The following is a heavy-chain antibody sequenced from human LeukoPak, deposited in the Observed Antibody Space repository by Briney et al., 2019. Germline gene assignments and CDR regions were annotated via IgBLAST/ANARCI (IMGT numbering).Heavy chain of an antibody. Sequence: GGSLRLSCTASGFAFTSYSMNWVRQAPGKGLEWISYIGTTTTTIYYADSVKGRFIISRDDARNSLYLQMNSLRAEDTAVYYCARDRAAPTWYLDLWGRGTLVTVSS. V-gene: IGHV3-48*01. J-gene: IGHJ2*01. CDR2: IGTTTTTI. CDR3: ARDRAAPTWYLDL. CDR1: GFAFTSYS. D-gene: IGHD2-15*01.